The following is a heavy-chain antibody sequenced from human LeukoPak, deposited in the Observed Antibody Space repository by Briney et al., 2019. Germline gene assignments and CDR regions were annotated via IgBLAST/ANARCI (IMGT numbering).Heavy chain of an antibody. CDR1: GGSFSGYY. J-gene: IGHJ6*03. V-gene: IGHV4-34*01. D-gene: IGHD3-10*01. CDR2: INHSGST. Sequence: SETLSLTCAVYGGSFSGYYWSWIRQPPGKGLEWIGEINHSGSTNYNPSLKSRVTIPVDTSKNQFSLKLSSVTAADTAVYYCAGGVYGSGSSYYYYYMDVWGKGTTVTVSS. CDR3: AGGVYGSGSSYYYYYMDV.